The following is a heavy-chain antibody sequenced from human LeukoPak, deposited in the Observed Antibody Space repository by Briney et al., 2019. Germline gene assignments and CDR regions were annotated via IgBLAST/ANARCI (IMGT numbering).Heavy chain of an antibody. CDR3: AKNSGSTAL. CDR1: GFTFSNYG. D-gene: IGHD1-26*01. J-gene: IGHJ4*02. Sequence: PGGSLRLSCAASGFTFSNYGMHWVRQAPGKGLEWVSVISYDGSNKYYADSVKGRFTISRDNSKNTLYLQMNSLRAEDTAMYDCAKNSGSTALWGQGTLVTVSS. CDR2: ISYDGSNK. V-gene: IGHV3-30*18.